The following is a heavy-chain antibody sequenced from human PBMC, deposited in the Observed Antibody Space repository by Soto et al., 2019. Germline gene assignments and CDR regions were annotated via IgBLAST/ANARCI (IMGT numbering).Heavy chain of an antibody. J-gene: IGHJ4*02. D-gene: IGHD1-26*01. V-gene: IGHV3-7*01. CDR1: GFTFSSDW. CDR3: ARAGTVSFDY. Sequence: PGGSLRLSCAASGFTFSSDWMSWVRQAPGKGLEWVANIKQDGSEKSYVDSVKGRFTISRDNAKNSLYLQMNSLRAEDTAVYYCARAGTVSFDYWGQGTLVTVSS. CDR2: IKQDGSEK.